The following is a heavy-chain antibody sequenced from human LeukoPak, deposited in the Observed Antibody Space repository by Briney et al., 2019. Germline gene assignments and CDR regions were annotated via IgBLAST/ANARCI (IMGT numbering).Heavy chain of an antibody. CDR2: IIDSGST. J-gene: IGHJ4*02. V-gene: IGHV4-4*02. Sequence: ASGTLSLTCAVSGGSISSGYWWSWVRQPPMKGLEWIGEIIDSGSTNYNPSLKGRITISLDKTKNQLSLNVNSVTAADTAVYYCATYGPTSGGYTFEYWGQGILDTVSS. D-gene: IGHD2-15*01. CDR3: ATYGPTSGGYTFEY. CDR1: GGSISSGYW.